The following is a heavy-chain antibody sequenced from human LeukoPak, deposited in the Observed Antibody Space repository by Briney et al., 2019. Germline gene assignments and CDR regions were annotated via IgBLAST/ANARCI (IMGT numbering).Heavy chain of an antibody. Sequence: ASVKVSCKTSGYTFTGYYIHWVRQAPGQGLEWMGWINPNSGGTNYAQNFQGRVTMTRDTSINTAYMELGRLRSDDTAVYYCARSPGLDTAVVNRPWGQGTLIAVSS. D-gene: IGHD5-18*01. J-gene: IGHJ5*02. CDR3: ARSPGLDTAVVNRP. CDR2: INPNSGGT. V-gene: IGHV1-2*02. CDR1: GYTFTGYY.